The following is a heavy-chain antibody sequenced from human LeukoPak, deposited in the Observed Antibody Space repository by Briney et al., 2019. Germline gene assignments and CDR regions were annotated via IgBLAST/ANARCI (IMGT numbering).Heavy chain of an antibody. CDR2: ISAYNGNT. CDR3: ARLSRDIVVVPAASQYYYYYGMDV. J-gene: IGHJ6*02. CDR1: GYTFTSYG. V-gene: IGHV1-18*01. D-gene: IGHD2-2*01. Sequence: ASVKVSCKASGYTFTSYGISWVRQAPGQGLEWMGWISAYNGNTNYAQKLQGGVTMTTDTSTSTAYMELRSLRSDDTAVYYCARLSRDIVVVPAASQYYYYYGMDVWGQGTTVTVSS.